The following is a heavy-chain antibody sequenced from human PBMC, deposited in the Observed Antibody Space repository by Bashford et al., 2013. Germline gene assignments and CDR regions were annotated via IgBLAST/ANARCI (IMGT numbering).Heavy chain of an antibody. CDR1: GGSFSGYY. V-gene: IGHV4-34*01. Sequence: SETLSLTCAVYGGSFSGYYWSWIRQPPGKGLEWIGEINHSGSTNYNPSLKSRVTISVDTSKNQFSLKLSSVTAADTAVYYCARDSSSYNFDYWGQGTLVTVSS. D-gene: IGHD6-13*01. J-gene: IGHJ4*02. CDR3: ARDSSSYNFDY. CDR2: INHSGST.